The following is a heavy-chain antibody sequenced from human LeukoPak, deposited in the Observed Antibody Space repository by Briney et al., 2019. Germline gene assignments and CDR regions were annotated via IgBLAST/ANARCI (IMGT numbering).Heavy chain of an antibody. CDR2: IYSGGST. CDR1: GFTVSSNY. CDR3: ARFSPTAGGAFDI. D-gene: IGHD3-10*01. Sequence: PGGSLRLSCAASGFTVSSNYMSWVRQAPGKGLEWVSVIYSGGSTYYADSVKGRFTISRDNSKNTLYLQMNSLRAEDTAVYYCARFSPTAGGAFDIWGQGTMVTVSS. J-gene: IGHJ3*02. V-gene: IGHV3-53*01.